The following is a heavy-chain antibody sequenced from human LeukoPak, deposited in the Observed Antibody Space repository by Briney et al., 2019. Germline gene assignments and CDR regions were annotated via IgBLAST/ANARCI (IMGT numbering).Heavy chain of an antibody. CDR2: IKPNSGVT. D-gene: IGHD2-21*01. CDR3: ARPTYCGSECYFNFDY. V-gene: IGHV1-2*02. J-gene: IGHJ4*02. Sequence: AAVKVSCKTSGYTFTTYYMHLVRQAPGQAREGTGWIKPNSGVTNYPQKFLGRVTMTWDTSISTAYMELSGLTSDDTAIYYCARPTYCGSECYFNFDYWGQGTLVTVSS. CDR1: GYTFTTYY.